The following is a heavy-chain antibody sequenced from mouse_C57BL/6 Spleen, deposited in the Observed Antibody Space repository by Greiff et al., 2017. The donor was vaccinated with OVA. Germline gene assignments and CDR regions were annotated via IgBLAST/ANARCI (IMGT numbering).Heavy chain of an antibody. CDR1: GFTFSSYA. J-gene: IGHJ3*01. CDR2: ISSGGDYI. Sequence: EVQLVESGEGLVKPGGSLKLSCAASGFTFSSYAMSWVRQTPEKRLEWVAYISSGGDYIYYADTVKGRITISRDNARNTLYLQMSSLKSEDTAVDYCTRDQGDYDWFAYWGQGTLVTVSA. CDR3: TRDQGDYDWFAY. D-gene: IGHD2-4*01. V-gene: IGHV5-9-1*02.